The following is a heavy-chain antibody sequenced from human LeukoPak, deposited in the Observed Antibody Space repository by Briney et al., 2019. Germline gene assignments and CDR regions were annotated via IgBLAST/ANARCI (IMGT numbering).Heavy chain of an antibody. Sequence: SETLSLTCAVYGGSFSGYYWSWIRQPPGKGLEWIGEINHSGSTNYNPSLKSLVTISVDTSKNQFSLKLSSVTAADTAVYYCARGRVVVPAAIREGYYFDYWGQGTLVTVSS. V-gene: IGHV4-34*01. CDR3: ARGRVVVPAAIREGYYFDY. J-gene: IGHJ4*02. CDR1: GGSFSGYY. CDR2: INHSGST. D-gene: IGHD2-2*02.